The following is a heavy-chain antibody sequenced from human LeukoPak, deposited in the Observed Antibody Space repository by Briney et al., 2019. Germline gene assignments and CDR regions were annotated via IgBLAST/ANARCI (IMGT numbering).Heavy chain of an antibody. CDR1: DGSISSNFAY. CDR2: IYYSGST. Sequence: SETLSLTCIVSDGSISSNFAYWGWIRQPPGKGLEWIGSIYYSGSTYYNPSLKSRVTISVDTSKNQFSLKLSSVTAADTAVYYCARDFLTGSRPWAFDIWGQGTMVTVSS. CDR3: ARDFLTGSRPWAFDI. J-gene: IGHJ3*02. V-gene: IGHV4-39*07. D-gene: IGHD7-27*01.